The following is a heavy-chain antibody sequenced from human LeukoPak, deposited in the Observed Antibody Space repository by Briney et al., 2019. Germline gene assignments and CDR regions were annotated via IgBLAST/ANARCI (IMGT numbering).Heavy chain of an antibody. J-gene: IGHJ6*02. V-gene: IGHV4-34*01. D-gene: IGHD3-9*01. CDR3: ARGGGPLRYFDWLSQGSYYYGMDV. Sequence: SETLSLTCAVYGGSFSGYCWSWIRQPPGKGLEWIGEINHSGSTNYNPSLKSRVTISVDTSKNQFSLKLSSVTAADTAVYYCARGGGPLRYFDWLSQGSYYYGMDVWGQGTTVTVSS. CDR2: INHSGST. CDR1: GGSFSGYC.